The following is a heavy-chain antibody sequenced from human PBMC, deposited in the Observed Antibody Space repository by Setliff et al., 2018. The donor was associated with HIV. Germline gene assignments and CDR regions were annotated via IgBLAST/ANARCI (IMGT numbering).Heavy chain of an antibody. J-gene: IGHJ4*02. CDR3: ARGLNYNGSGSYLLLGY. CDR1: GGSFNDYY. Sequence: SETLSLTCAAYGGSFNDYYWTWIRQPPGKGLEWIGAIDHSGSTKYHASLKSRVTISIDTSKNQISLKLSSVTAADTAVYYCARGLNYNGSGSYLLLGYWGQGTLVTVSS. V-gene: IGHV4-34*01. CDR2: IDHSGST. D-gene: IGHD3-10*01.